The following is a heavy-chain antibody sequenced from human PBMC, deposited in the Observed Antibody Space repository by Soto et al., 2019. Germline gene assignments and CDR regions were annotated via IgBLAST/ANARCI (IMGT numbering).Heavy chain of an antibody. J-gene: IGHJ3*02. V-gene: IGHV3-23*01. D-gene: IGHD2-2*02. CDR2: ISASGGSK. CDR1: GFTFSSYA. Sequence: QLLESGGGLVQPGGSLRLSCAASGFTFSSYAMTWVRQAPGKGLEWVSAISASGGSKYYADSVKGRFTISRDSSRNTLYGHMTSLRADDTGVYYCAKNIVVVPAAIRAFDIWGQGTMVAVS. CDR3: AKNIVVVPAAIRAFDI.